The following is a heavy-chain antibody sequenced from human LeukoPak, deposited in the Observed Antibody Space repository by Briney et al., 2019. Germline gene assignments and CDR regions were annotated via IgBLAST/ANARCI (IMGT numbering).Heavy chain of an antibody. V-gene: IGHV3-74*01. CDR2: INSDGDDR. CDR1: GFTSSSYW. D-gene: IGHD5-24*01. CDR3: ARDRRGPLQFNAFDI. J-gene: IGHJ3*02. Sequence: GGSLRLSCVASGFTSSSYWMHWVRQVPGKGLVWVSRINSDGDDRNYADSVKGRFTISRDNAKNTLYLQMNSLRAEGTAVYYCARDRRGPLQFNAFDIWGQGTMVTVSS.